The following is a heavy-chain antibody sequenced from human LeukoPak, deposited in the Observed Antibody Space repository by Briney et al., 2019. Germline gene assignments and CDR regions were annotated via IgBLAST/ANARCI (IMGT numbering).Heavy chain of an antibody. V-gene: IGHV4-59*01. J-gene: IGHJ4*02. CDR1: GRSITNYY. CDR2: IYYTGST. CDR3: ARGPSDVPFDY. Sequence: SETLSPTCSVSGRSITNYYWSWIRHPPEKRLEWIGHIYYTGSTKYNPSLKSRVTISADTAKNQFSLKVTSVTAADTAVYYCARGPSDVPFDYWGQGTLVTVSS.